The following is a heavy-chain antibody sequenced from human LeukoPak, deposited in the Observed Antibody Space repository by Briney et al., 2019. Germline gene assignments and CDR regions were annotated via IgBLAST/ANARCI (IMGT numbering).Heavy chain of an antibody. CDR1: GFTFGDYA. J-gene: IGHJ4*02. D-gene: IGHD3-10*01. Sequence: PGGSLRLSCTASGFTFGDYAMSWVRQAPGKGLEWVGFIRSKAYGGTTEYAASVKGRLTISRDDSKSIAYLQMNNLKTEDTALYYFSRNYCVDSGVFFDYGGQGTLVTVSS. V-gene: IGHV3-49*04. CDR3: SRNYCVDSGVFFDY. CDR2: IRSKAYGGTT.